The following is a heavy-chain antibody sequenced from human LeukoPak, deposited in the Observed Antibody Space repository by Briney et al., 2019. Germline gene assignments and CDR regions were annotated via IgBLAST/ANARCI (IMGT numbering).Heavy chain of an antibody. CDR2: ISSSSSYI. CDR3: AKFRSSWSPDIVTPL. J-gene: IGHJ1*01. D-gene: IGHD2-15*01. Sequence: GGSLRLSCAASGFTFSSYSMNWVRQAPGKGLEWVSSISSSSSYIYYADSVKGRFTISRDNAKNSLYLQMNSLRAEDTAVYYCAKFRSSWSPDIVTPLCGQATLVTVPS. CDR1: GFTFSSYS. V-gene: IGHV3-21*04.